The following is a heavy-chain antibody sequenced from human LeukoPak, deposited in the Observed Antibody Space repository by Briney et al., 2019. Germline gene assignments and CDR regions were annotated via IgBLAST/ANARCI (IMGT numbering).Heavy chain of an antibody. CDR1: GYTFTSYG. CDR2: ISAYNGNT. D-gene: IGHD2-8*01. Sequence: ASVKVSCKASGYTFTSYGISWVRQAPGQGLEWMGWISAYNGNTNYAQKLQGRVTMTTDTSTSTAYMELRSLRSDDTAVYYCARDGGYCTSGVCFHNWFDPWGQGTLVTVSS. J-gene: IGHJ5*02. CDR3: ARDGGYCTSGVCFHNWFDP. V-gene: IGHV1-18*01.